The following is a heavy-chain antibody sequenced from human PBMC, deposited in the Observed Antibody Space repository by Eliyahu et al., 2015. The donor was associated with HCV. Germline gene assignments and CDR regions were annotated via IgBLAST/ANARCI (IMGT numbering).Heavy chain of an antibody. CDR2: IYTTGSP. CDR3: ARVSSTTVAGLDF. V-gene: IGHV4-4*07. D-gene: IGHD6-19*01. CDR1: SGSISSYS. Sequence: QVQLQESGPGLVKPSETLSLTCXVSSGSISSYSWSWIRQSARKGLEWIGRIYTTGSPNYNPSLKSRVTMSVDTSKNQFSLRLASVTAADTAVYYCARVSSTTVAGLDFWGQGILVSVSS. J-gene: IGHJ4*02.